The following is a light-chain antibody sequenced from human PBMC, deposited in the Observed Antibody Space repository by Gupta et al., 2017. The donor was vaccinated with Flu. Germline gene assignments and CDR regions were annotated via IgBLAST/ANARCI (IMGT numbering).Light chain of an antibody. CDR1: TSDVGAYNY. CDR2: DVY. V-gene: IGLV2-11*01. J-gene: IGLJ2*01. CDR3: CSFGAASF. Sequence: QSALTQHRSVSGSPGPSVAISCTGTTSDVGAYNYVSWYQQHTGKAPKLIIYDVYKRPSGVPVRFTGSKSGNTASLTISGIQPEDEADYHCCSFGAASFFGGGTKLTVL.